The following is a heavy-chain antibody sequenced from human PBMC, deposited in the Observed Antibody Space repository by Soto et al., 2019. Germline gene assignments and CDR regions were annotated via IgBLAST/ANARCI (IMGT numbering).Heavy chain of an antibody. Sequence: EVQLVESGGGLVKPGGSLRLSCAASGFTFSSYSMSWVRQAPGKGLEWVSSISSSSSYIYYADSVKGRFTISRDNAKNALYLQMNSLRAEDTAVYYCASEKLVPTGDWFDPWGQGTLVTVSS. CDR2: ISSSSSYI. D-gene: IGHD6-6*01. V-gene: IGHV3-21*01. CDR3: ASEKLVPTGDWFDP. J-gene: IGHJ5*02. CDR1: GFTFSSYS.